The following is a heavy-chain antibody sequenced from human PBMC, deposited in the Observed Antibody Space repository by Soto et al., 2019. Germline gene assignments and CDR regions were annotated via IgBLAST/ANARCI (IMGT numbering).Heavy chain of an antibody. Sequence: WETLSLTCAVSGGSVSNKTYYWSWIRQPPGKRLEWIGYVYCSGTTNYNPALKSRGTISVDQYKNQFSLSLRSVTTADTAMYYCARTTAVPNSPRSGYFFDYWGQGTLVTVSS. CDR3: ARTTAVPNSPRSGYFFDY. CDR1: GGSVSNKTYY. D-gene: IGHD4-4*01. CDR2: VYCSGTT. J-gene: IGHJ4*02. V-gene: IGHV4-61*01.